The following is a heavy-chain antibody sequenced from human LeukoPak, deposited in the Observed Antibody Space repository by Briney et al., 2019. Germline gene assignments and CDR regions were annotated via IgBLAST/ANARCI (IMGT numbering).Heavy chain of an antibody. CDR3: ARAPNGAFDI. CDR1: GFTSSAYD. V-gene: IGHV3-30*03. D-gene: IGHD2-8*01. J-gene: IGHJ3*02. CDR2: ISNDGSDK. Sequence: GRSLRLSCAASGFTSSAYDMPWVRQAPGKGLEWVALISNDGSDKYYADSVRGRFTISRDNSKNTLFFQMNSLRDEDTAVYYCARAPNGAFDIWGQGTMVTVSS.